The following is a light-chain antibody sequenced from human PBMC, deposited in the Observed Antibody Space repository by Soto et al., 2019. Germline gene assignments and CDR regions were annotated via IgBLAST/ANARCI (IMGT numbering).Light chain of an antibody. J-gene: IGKJ2*01. CDR1: QSVRSSY. CDR3: QQDYNLPRGT. CDR2: GAS. V-gene: IGKV3D-7*01. Sequence: PGERVTLSCRASQSVRSSYLTWYQQKPGQAPRLLIYGASTRATSIPARFSGSGSGTDFTLTISSLQPEDFAVYYCQQDYNLPRGTFGQGTKLEIK.